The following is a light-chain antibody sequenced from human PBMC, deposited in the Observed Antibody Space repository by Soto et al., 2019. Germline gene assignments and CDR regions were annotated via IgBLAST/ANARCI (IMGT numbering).Light chain of an antibody. Sequence: DIQMTQSPSTLSASLGDRVTITCRASPSISSWLAWYQQKPGKAPKLLIYDASSLESGVPSRFSGSGSGTEFTLTISSRQPDDFATYYCQQYNSYSPRAFGQGTKVDIK. CDR3: QQYNSYSPRA. V-gene: IGKV1-5*01. CDR2: DAS. CDR1: PSISSW. J-gene: IGKJ1*01.